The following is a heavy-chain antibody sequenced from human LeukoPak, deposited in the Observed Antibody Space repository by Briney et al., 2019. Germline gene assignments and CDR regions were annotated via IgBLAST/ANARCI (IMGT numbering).Heavy chain of an antibody. CDR2: IYYSGST. D-gene: IGHD4-17*01. CDR3: ARGSLPIDGDYVDEAFDY. Sequence: SETLSLTCTVSGGSISSYYWSWLRQPPGKGLEWIGYIYYSGSTYYNPSLKSRVTISVDTSKNQFSLKLSSVTAADTAVYYCARGSLPIDGDYVDEAFDYWGQGTLVTVSS. CDR1: GGSISSYY. V-gene: IGHV4-59*12. J-gene: IGHJ4*02.